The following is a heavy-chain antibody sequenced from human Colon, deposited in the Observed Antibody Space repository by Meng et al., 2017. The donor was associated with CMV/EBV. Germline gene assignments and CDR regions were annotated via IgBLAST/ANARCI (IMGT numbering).Heavy chain of an antibody. Sequence: QVGVQGPGPGLVKPSETLSLTCTVSGGYLNDFYWNWIRQPVGKGLEWIGRIFPTGSAYYNSSLNSRVTMSVDTSKNQFSLKLTSVTAADTAVYYCARDSDGSGTFSYWFDPWGQGTLVTVSS. CDR1: GGYLNDFY. D-gene: IGHD3-10*01. CDR2: IFPTGSA. CDR3: ARDSDGSGTFSYWFDP. J-gene: IGHJ5*02. V-gene: IGHV4-4*07.